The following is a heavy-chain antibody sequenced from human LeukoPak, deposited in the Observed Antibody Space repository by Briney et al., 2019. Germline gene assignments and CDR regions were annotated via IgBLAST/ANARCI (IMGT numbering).Heavy chain of an antibody. CDR3: ARDRPYYDDPYYYYGMDV. CDR2: IIPIFGTA. V-gene: IGHV1-69*13. CDR1: GGTFSSYA. J-gene: IGHJ6*02. D-gene: IGHD3-22*01. Sequence: SVKVSCKASGGTFSSYAISWVRQAPGQGLEWMGGIIPIFGTANYAQKFQGRVTITADESTSTAYMELSRLRSEDTAVYYCARDRPYYDDPYYYYGMDVWGQGTTVTVSS.